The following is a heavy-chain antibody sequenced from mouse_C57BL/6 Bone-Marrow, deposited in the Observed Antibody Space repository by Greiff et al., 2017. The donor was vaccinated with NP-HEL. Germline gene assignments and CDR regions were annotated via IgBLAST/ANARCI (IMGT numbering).Heavy chain of an antibody. J-gene: IGHJ4*01. D-gene: IGHD2-4*01. CDR2: IRNKANGYTT. V-gene: IGHV7-3*01. CDR3: ARSIYYDYADDPFNAMDY. CDR1: GFTFTDYY. Sequence: EVNLVESGGGLVQPGGSLSLSCAASGFTFTDYYMSWVRQPPGKALEWLGFIRNKANGYTTEYSASVKGRFTISRDNSQSILYLQMNALRAEDSATYYCARSIYYDYADDPFNAMDYWGQGTSVTVSS.